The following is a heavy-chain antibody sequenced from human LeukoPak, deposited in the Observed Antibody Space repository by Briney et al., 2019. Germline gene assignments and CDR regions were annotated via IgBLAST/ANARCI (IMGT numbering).Heavy chain of an antibody. CDR3: AKAPYYYGMDV. Sequence: GGSLRLSCAASEFTFDDYAMHWVRQAPGKGLEWVSGISWNSGSIGYADSVKGRFTISRDNAKNSLYLQMNSLRAEDTALYYCAKAPYYYGMDVWGQGTTVTVSS. CDR1: EFTFDDYA. V-gene: IGHV3-9*01. CDR2: ISWNSGSI. J-gene: IGHJ6*02.